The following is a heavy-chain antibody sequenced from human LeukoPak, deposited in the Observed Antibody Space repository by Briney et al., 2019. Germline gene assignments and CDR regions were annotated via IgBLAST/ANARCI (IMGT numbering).Heavy chain of an antibody. CDR3: AKVLRGLAYYGDYRD. CDR1: GFTFSSYA. J-gene: IGHJ4*02. V-gene: IGHV3-23*01. Sequence: GGSLRLSCAASGFTFSSYAMSCVRQAPGKWLEWVSGISDTGRSTYYADSVKGRFTISRSNSKNTLYLQMNSLRDEDTAVYYCAKVLRGLAYYGDYRDWGQGTLVTVSS. CDR2: ISDTGRST. D-gene: IGHD4-17*01.